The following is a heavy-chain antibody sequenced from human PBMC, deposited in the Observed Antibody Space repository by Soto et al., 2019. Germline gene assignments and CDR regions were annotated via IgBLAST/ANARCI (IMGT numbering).Heavy chain of an antibody. J-gene: IGHJ4*02. CDR2: ISYDGSNK. V-gene: IGHV3-30-3*01. Sequence: QVQLVESGGGVVQPEKSLRLSCAASGFTFSNYAMHWVRQAPGKGLEWVAVISYDGSNKYYADSVKGRFTISRDNSKNTLYLQMNSLRTEDTAVYYCATGGLLYGDYLDYWGQGTLVTVSS. D-gene: IGHD4-17*01. CDR3: ATGGLLYGDYLDY. CDR1: GFTFSNYA.